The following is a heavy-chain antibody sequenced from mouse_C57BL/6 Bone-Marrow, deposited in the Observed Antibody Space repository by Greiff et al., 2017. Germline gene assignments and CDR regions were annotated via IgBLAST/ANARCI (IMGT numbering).Heavy chain of an antibody. J-gene: IGHJ4*01. CDR3: ARAVYGNSYAMDY. CDR2: ISSGGSYT. V-gene: IGHV5-6*01. D-gene: IGHD2-1*01. CDR1: GFPFSSYG. Sequence: EVQVVEAGGDLVKPGGSLKLSCAASGFPFSSYGMSWVRQTPAKTLAWVATISSGGSYTYYPDRVKGRFTISRDNAKNTLYMQMSSLKSEDTAMYYCARAVYGNSYAMDYWGQGTSVTVSS.